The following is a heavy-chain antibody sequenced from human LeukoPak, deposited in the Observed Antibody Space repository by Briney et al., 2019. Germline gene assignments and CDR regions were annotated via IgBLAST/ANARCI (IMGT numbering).Heavy chain of an antibody. CDR3: ARVPYSGSYYPDY. CDR1: GGSINSDGYY. Sequence: SETLSLTCTVSGGSINSDGYYWSWIRQHPGKGLEWIGYIYYSGSTYYNPSLKSRVTISVDTSKNQFSLKLSSVTAADTAVYYCARVPYSGSYYPDYWGQGTLVTVSS. CDR2: IYYSGST. J-gene: IGHJ4*02. V-gene: IGHV4-31*03. D-gene: IGHD1-26*01.